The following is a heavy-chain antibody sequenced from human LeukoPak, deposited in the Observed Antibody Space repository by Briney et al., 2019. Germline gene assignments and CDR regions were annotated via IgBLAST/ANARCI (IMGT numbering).Heavy chain of an antibody. CDR3: ARDHLGDSYFDY. CDR2: ISVSGVST. CDR1: GFTFSSYA. D-gene: IGHD3-10*01. V-gene: IGHV3-23*01. Sequence: GGSLRLSCAASGFTFSSYAMSWVRQAPGKGLEWVSTISVSGVSTFYADSVKGRFTISRDTSKNTLYLQLNSLGAEDTAVYYCARDHLGDSYFDYWGQGTLVTVSS. J-gene: IGHJ4*02.